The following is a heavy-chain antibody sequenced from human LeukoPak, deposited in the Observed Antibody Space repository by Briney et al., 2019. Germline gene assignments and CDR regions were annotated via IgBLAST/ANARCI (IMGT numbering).Heavy chain of an antibody. Sequence: LRLSCAASGFTFSSYSMNWVRQAPGKGLEWIGYIYYSGSTYYNPSLKSRVTISVDTSKNQFSLKLSSVTAADTAVYYCARDHRRYYDFWSGYPESYWYFDLWGRGTLVTVSS. CDR3: ARDHRRYYDFWSGYPESYWYFDL. J-gene: IGHJ2*01. CDR1: GFTFSSYS. D-gene: IGHD3-3*01. CDR2: IYYSGST. V-gene: IGHV4-31*02.